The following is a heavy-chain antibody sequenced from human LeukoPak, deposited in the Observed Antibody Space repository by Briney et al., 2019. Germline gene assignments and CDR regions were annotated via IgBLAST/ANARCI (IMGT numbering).Heavy chain of an antibody. J-gene: IGHJ4*02. Sequence: PGGSLRLSCAASGFTFSSYAMSWVRQAPGKGLEWVSAISGSGGSTYCADSVKGRFTISRDNSKNTLYLQMNSLRAEDTAVYYCAKGGVMITFGGVIVMSPGYYFDYWGQGTLVTVSS. D-gene: IGHD3-16*02. CDR1: GFTFSSYA. CDR3: AKGGVMITFGGVIVMSPGYYFDY. V-gene: IGHV3-23*01. CDR2: ISGSGGST.